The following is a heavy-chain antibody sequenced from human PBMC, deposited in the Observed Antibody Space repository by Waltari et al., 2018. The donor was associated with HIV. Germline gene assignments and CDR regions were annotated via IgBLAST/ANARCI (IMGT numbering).Heavy chain of an antibody. V-gene: IGHV4-34*01. CDR2: INQRGRS. J-gene: IGHJ6*02. CDR1: VGSFSDYY. CDR3: ARALRYSDWSQNSYGLDV. Sequence: QLHLQQWGARLVKASETLSFTCAVNVGSFSDYYSTWFRQPAGKGIEWIGQINQRGRSNYNPSLEGRLSMSVDTSKNQVSLTLNSVTAADTGVYYCARALRYSDWSQNSYGLDVWGQGTPVTVSS. D-gene: IGHD3-9*01.